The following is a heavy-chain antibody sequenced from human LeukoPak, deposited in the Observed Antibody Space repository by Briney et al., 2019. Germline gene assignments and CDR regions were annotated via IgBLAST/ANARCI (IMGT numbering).Heavy chain of an antibody. CDR1: GGSISSYY. CDR2: IYYSGST. D-gene: IGHD5-24*01. V-gene: IGHV4-59*01. Sequence: SETLSLTCTVSGGSISSYYWSWIRQPPGKGLEWIGYIYYSGSTNYNPSLKSRVTISVDTSKNQFSLKLSSVTAADTAVYYCARAKMATIPTGAFDIWGQGTMVTVSS. CDR3: ARAKMATIPTGAFDI. J-gene: IGHJ3*02.